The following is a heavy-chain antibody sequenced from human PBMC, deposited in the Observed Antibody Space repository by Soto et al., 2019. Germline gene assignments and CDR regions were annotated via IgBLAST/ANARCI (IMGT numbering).Heavy chain of an antibody. CDR3: ARDKDYYGSGKDGMDV. Sequence: SETLSLTCTVSGGSISSGGYYWTWIRQHPGKGLEWIGYIYYSGSTYYNPSLKSRVTISVDTSKNQFSLKLSSVSAADTAVYYCARDKDYYGSGKDGMDVWGQGTTDTVSS. CDR2: IYYSGST. J-gene: IGHJ6*02. CDR1: GGSISSGGYY. D-gene: IGHD3-10*01. V-gene: IGHV4-31*03.